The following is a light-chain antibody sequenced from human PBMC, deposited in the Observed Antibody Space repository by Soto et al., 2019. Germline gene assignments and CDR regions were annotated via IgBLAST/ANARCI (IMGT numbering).Light chain of an antibody. V-gene: IGLV2-14*01. CDR3: SSYTISSTYV. Sequence: VLTQPASVSGSPGQSITISCTGTSSDVGGYNFVSWYQQHPGKAPKLLIYDVSDRPSGVSNRFSGSKSGNTASLTISGLQAEDEADYYCSSYTISSTYVFGTGTRSPS. CDR2: DVS. CDR1: SSDVGGYNF. J-gene: IGLJ1*01.